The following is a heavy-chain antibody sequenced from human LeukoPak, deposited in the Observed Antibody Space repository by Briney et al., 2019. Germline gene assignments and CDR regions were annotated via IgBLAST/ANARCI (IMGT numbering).Heavy chain of an antibody. V-gene: IGHV3-30*04. J-gene: IGHJ4*02. CDR1: GFTFSSYA. Sequence: GGSLRLSCAASGFTFSSYAMHWVRQAPGKGLEWVAVISYDGSNKYYADSVKGRFTISRDNSKNTLYLQMNSLRAEDTAVYYCARSPEDYYDSSGYYPPHYWGQGTLVTVSS. CDR3: ARSPEDYYDSSGYYPPHY. D-gene: IGHD3-22*01. CDR2: ISYDGSNK.